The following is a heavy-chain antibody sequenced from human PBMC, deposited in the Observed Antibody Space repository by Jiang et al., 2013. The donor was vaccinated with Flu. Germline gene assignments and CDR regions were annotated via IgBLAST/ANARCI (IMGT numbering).Heavy chain of an antibody. CDR1: GFSISSGYY. Sequence: LLKPSETLSLTCTVSGFSISSGYYWGWIRQSPGKGLEWIGSIYQTGNTYYTPSLKSRVTISLDTSTNQFSLRLNSVTAADTAVYYCARLPGIVVSGPDSWGQGTLVTVSS. V-gene: IGHV4-38-2*02. D-gene: IGHD6-19*01. J-gene: IGHJ4*02. CDR2: IYQTGNT. CDR3: ARLPGIVVSGPDS.